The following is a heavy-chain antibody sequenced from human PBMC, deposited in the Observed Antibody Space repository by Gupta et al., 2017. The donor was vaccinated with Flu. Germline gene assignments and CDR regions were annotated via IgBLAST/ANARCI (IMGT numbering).Heavy chain of an antibody. D-gene: IGHD6-13*01. V-gene: IGHV4-39*01. CDR1: GGSISSGSYY. J-gene: IGHJ4*02. Sequence: QLQLQESGQGLVKPSETLSLTCTVSGGSISSGSYYWGWIRQPPGKGLDWIGSIYYSGSTYYAPSLKSRVTISVDTSKNQFSLRLNSVTATDTAVYYCARLGYSSSWVDSWGQGTLVTVSS. CDR2: IYYSGST. CDR3: ARLGYSSSWVDS.